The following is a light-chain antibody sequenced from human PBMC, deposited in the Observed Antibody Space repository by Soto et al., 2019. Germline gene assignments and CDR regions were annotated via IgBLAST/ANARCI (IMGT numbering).Light chain of an antibody. J-gene: IGKJ2*01. CDR3: QQYGSSPPFT. CDR2: GAS. CDR1: QRVSSSY. V-gene: IGKV3-20*01. Sequence: EIVLTQSPGTLSLSPGERATLSCRASQRVSSSYLAWYQQKPGQAPRLLIYGASSRAAGIPDRFSGSGSGTDFTLTISRLEPEDFAVYFCQQYGSSPPFTFGQGPKVDIK.